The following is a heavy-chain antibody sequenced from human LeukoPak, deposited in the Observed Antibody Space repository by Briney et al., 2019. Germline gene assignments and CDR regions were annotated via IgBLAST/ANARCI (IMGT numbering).Heavy chain of an antibody. CDR3: ARQTGSGLFILP. CDR2: IYYSGST. CDR1: GGSISSSSYY. V-gene: IGHV4-39*01. J-gene: IGHJ4*02. D-gene: IGHD3/OR15-3a*01. Sequence: SETLSLTCTVSGGSISSSSYYWGWIRQPPGKGLEWIGSIYYSGSTYYNPSLKSRVSISIDTSRNQFSLRLTSVTAADTAVYYCARQTGSGLFILPGGQGTLVTVSS.